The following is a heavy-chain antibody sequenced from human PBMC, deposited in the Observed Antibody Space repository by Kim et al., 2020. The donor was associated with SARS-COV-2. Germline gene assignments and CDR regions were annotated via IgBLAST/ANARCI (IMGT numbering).Heavy chain of an antibody. D-gene: IGHD6-6*01. CDR1: GFTFTDYS. Sequence: GGSLRLSCAASGFTFTDYSMHWVRQAPGKGLEWVSYIDSSSSSIFYADSVKGRLTVSRDNAKSSLYLQMNGLRAEDTAVYYCARDYSSSSGLDFWGQGTLVIVSS. V-gene: IGHV3-48*01. CDR3: ARDYSSSSGLDF. CDR2: IDSSSSSI. J-gene: IGHJ4*02.